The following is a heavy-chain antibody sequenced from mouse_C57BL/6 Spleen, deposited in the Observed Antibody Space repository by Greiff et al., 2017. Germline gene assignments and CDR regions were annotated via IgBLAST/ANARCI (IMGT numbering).Heavy chain of an antibody. CDR2: INPNNGGT. J-gene: IGHJ4*01. CDR1: GYTFTDYS. Sequence: EVQVVESGPELVKPGASVKMSCKASGYTFTDYSMHWVKQSHGKSLEWIGYINPNNGGTSYNQKFKGKATLTVNKSSSTAYMELRSLTSEDSAVYYCARTGNYGAMDYWGQGTSVTVSS. CDR3: ARTGNYGAMDY. D-gene: IGHD2-1*01. V-gene: IGHV1-22*01.